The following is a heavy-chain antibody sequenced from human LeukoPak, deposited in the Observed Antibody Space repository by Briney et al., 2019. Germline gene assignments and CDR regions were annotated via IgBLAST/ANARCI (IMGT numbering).Heavy chain of an antibody. CDR3: ARDGYTTSSVFRD. V-gene: IGHV3-7*01. CDR2: IKQDGSEK. J-gene: IGHJ4*02. CDR1: GYTFSNHW. D-gene: IGHD6-6*01. Sequence: PGGSLRLSCAASGYTFSNHWMSRVRQAPGKGVEWVANIKQDGSEKNYADSVRGRFTISRDNAKNSLYLQMNSLRAEDTAVYYCARDGYTTSSVFRDWGQGTLVTVSS.